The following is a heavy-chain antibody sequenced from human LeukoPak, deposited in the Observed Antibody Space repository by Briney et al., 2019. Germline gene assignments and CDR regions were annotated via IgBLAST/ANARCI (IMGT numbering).Heavy chain of an antibody. V-gene: IGHV4-39*01. CDR1: GGSIISSNYY. CDR2: IYYSGDT. D-gene: IGHD6-19*01. Sequence: SETLSLTCTVSGGSIISSNYYCAWIRQPPGKGLEWIGSIYYSGDTYYNPPLKSRLTISVDTSKNQFPLKLTSVTAADTAVYYCARHHHNGWSDYWGQGALVTVSS. CDR3: ARHHHNGWSDY. J-gene: IGHJ4*02.